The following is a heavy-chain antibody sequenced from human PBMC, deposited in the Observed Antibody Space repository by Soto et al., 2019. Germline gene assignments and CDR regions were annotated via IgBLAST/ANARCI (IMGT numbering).Heavy chain of an antibody. V-gene: IGHV3-30*18. J-gene: IGHJ6*02. Sequence: LRLSCAASGITFSSYGMHWVRQAPGKGLEWVAAISYDGSNKYYADSVKGRFTISRDNSKNTLYLQMNSLRAEDTAVYYCAKEPLDYYVSPGMDVWGQGTTVTVSS. D-gene: IGHD3-10*02. CDR2: ISYDGSNK. CDR3: AKEPLDYYVSPGMDV. CDR1: GITFSSYG.